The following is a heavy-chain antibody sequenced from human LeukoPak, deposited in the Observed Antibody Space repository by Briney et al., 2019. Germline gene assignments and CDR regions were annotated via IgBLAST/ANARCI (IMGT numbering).Heavy chain of an antibody. CDR1: GFTFSSYW. D-gene: IGHD3-22*01. CDR3: ARVGYDSSGYFLNWFDP. V-gene: IGHV3-7*01. Sequence: GGSLRLSCAASGFTFSSYWMSWVRQAPGKGLEWVANINQDGSEKYYVDSVKGRFTISRDNAKNSLYLQMNSLRAEDTAVYYCARVGYDSSGYFLNWFDPWGQGTLVTVSS. J-gene: IGHJ5*02. CDR2: INQDGSEK.